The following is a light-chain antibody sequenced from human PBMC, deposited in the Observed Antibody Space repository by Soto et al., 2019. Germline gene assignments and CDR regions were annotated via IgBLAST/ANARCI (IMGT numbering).Light chain of an antibody. CDR2: AAS. CDR1: QDIRKY. Sequence: DIQMAQAPSSPSATLGVRVTITCQASQDIRKYLNWYQQKPGKAPKLLIYAASSLQSGVPSRFSGSGSGTDFTLTISSLQPEDFATYYCQQANSFPLTFGGGTKV. CDR3: QQANSFPLT. V-gene: IGKV1-12*01. J-gene: IGKJ4*01.